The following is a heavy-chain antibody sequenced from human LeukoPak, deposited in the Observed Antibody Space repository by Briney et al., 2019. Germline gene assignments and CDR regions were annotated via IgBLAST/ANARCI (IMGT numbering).Heavy chain of an antibody. CDR2: IFHSGTT. CDR3: ARDQDTSDDALDI. Sequence: SETLSLTCSVSGGSINSDDYYWNWIRQPPGKGLEWVGYIFHSGTTSYNPSLKSRVTISVDQSRTQFSLKLTSVTAADTAVYYCARDQDTSDDALDIWGQGTMVTVSS. D-gene: IGHD2-2*01. J-gene: IGHJ3*02. CDR1: GGSINSDDYY. V-gene: IGHV4-30-2*01.